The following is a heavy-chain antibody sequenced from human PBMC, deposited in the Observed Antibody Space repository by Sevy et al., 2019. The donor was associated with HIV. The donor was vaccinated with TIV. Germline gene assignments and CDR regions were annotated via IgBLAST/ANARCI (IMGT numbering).Heavy chain of an antibody. J-gene: IGHJ4*02. CDR2: IYYTGSS. CDR3: ARGVPIQHQLDYFDS. V-gene: IGHV4-59*01. CDR1: GVSISPYY. D-gene: IGHD2-2*01. Sequence: SETLSLTCTVSGVSISPYYWTWVRQPPGKGLEWIGYIYYTGSSDHNSSLKSRVTTSVDTSKNQFSLRLTSVTAADTAIYYCARGVPIQHQLDYFDSWGQGTLVTVSS.